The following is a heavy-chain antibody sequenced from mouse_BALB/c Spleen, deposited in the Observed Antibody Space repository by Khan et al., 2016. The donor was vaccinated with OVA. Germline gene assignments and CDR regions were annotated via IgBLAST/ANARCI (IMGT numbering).Heavy chain of an antibody. D-gene: IGHD2-1*01. Sequence: VQLQESGAELMKPGASVKISCKATGYTFSSYWIEWVKQRPGHGLEWIGEILPGSNNTNYNEKFKGKATFTADTSSNTAYMQLSGLTSEDSAVYYCGKYGNHWYFDVWGEGTTVTVSS. CDR1: GYTFSSYW. J-gene: IGHJ1*01. CDR3: GKYGNHWYFDV. V-gene: IGHV1-9*01. CDR2: ILPGSNNT.